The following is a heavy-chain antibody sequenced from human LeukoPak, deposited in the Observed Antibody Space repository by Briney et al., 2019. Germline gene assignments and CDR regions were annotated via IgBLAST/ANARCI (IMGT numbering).Heavy chain of an antibody. CDR2: ISGSTTDI. CDR1: GFTFTAYT. D-gene: IGHD2-15*01. J-gene: IGHJ5*02. V-gene: IGHV3-21*01. CDR3: ARGPKVWLLAFPCWFDP. Sequence: GGSLRLSCAASGFTFTAYTINWVRQAPGKGLEWVSYISGSTTDIYYADSVKGRFSISRDNAKNSLYLQMNSLRAEDTAVYYCARGPKVWLLAFPCWFDPWGQGTLVTVSS.